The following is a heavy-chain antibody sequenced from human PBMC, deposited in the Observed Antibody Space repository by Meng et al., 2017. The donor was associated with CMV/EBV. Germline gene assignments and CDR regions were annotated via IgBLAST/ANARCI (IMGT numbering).Heavy chain of an antibody. Sequence: GGSLRLSCVASGFTFSGYAMHWVRQAPGKGLDWVAVISSSDGAITYYADSEKGRFTISRDNSKNTLYLQKNTLSAEDTAVYYCARTPYGPGMWLEAGGGYWGQGTLVTVSS. J-gene: IGHJ4*02. CDR1: GFTFSGYA. V-gene: IGHV3-30-3*01. CDR2: ISSSDGAIT. D-gene: IGHD3-10*01. CDR3: ARTPYGPGMWLEAGGGY.